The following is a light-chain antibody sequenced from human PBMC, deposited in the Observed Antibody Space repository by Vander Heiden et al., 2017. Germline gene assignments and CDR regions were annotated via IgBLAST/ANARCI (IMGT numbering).Light chain of an antibody. V-gene: IGLV1-40*01. CDR1: SSNIGTTYD. J-gene: IGLJ3*02. CDR2: VDR. Sequence: QSVMTQPSSVSGAPGQRVTISCTGSSSNIGTTYDVHWYQQVEGKAPRHPLYVDRNRPPGAPDRFSGSSSGASASLVITVFPPDDEVYYYCQSYDTRGSGAKVFGGGTKLTVL. CDR3: QSYDTRGSGAKV.